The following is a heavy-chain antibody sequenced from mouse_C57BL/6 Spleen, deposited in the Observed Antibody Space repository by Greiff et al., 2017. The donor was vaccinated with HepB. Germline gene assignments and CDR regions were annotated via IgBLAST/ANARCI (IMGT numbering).Heavy chain of an antibody. CDR3: TRDHYDYWYFDV. D-gene: IGHD2-4*01. CDR2: ISSGGDYI. Sequence: EVKVVESGEGLVKPGGSLKLSCAASGFTFSSYAMSWVRQTPEKRLEWVAYISSGGDYIYYADTVKGRFTISRDNARNTLYLQMSSLKSEDTAMYYCTRDHYDYWYFDVWGTGTTVTVSS. J-gene: IGHJ1*03. CDR1: GFTFSSYA. V-gene: IGHV5-9-1*02.